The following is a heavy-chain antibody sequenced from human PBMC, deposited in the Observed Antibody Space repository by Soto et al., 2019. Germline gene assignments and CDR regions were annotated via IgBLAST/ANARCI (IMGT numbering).Heavy chain of an antibody. CDR1: GDTLTELS. CDR2: FDPEDGET. CDR3: ATDQGGRYCSGGSCYRWFDP. D-gene: IGHD2-15*01. J-gene: IGHJ5*02. V-gene: IGHV1-24*01. Sequence: GAPVKVSCKASGDTLTELSMHWVRQAPGKGLEWMGGFDPEDGETIYAQKFQGRVTMTEDTSTDTAYMELSSLRSEDTAVYYCATDQGGRYCSGGSCYRWFDPWGQGTLVTVSS.